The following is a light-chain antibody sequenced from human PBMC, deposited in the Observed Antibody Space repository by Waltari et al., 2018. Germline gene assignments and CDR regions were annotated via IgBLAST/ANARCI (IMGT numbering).Light chain of an antibody. J-gene: IGLJ1*01. CDR2: RNN. Sequence: HSVLTQPPSASGTPGQRVTISCSGSGSNIGSNYVHWYEQFPGTAPKLLFYRNNLRPSGVPDRFSGSKSGTSASRAISGLRSEDEADYYCATWDDTVSGYVFGGGTTVTVL. CDR1: GSNIGSNY. V-gene: IGLV1-47*01. CDR3: ATWDDTVSGYV.